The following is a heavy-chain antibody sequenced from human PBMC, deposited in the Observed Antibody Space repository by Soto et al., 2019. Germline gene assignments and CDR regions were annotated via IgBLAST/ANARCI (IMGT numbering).Heavy chain of an antibody. V-gene: IGHV5-10-1*01. J-gene: IGHJ4*02. CDR1: GYTFTTYW. Sequence: GESLKISCKGSGYTFTTYWITWVRQTPGKGLEWMGRIDPGNSYTSYNPSFQGHVTLSADMSISTAYLQWSGLKASDTAMYYCARHTGLGLMSFDYWGQGTLVTVSS. CDR2: IDPGNSYT. D-gene: IGHD2-21*02. CDR3: ARHTGLGLMSFDY.